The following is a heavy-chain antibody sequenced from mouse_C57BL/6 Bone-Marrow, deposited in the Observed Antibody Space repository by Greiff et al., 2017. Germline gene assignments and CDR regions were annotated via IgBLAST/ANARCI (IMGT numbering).Heavy chain of an antibody. J-gene: IGHJ4*01. D-gene: IGHD2-12*01. CDR3: ARKEGSYAGAMDY. CDR2: ISSGSNTI. V-gene: IGHV5-17*01. Sequence: EVKLMESGGGLVKPGGSLKLSCAASGFTFSDYGMHWVRQAPEKGLEWVAYISSGSNTISYADTVKGRFTISRDNAKNTLLLQMTSLRSEDTAMYCCARKEGSYAGAMDYWGQGTSVTVSS. CDR1: GFTFSDYG.